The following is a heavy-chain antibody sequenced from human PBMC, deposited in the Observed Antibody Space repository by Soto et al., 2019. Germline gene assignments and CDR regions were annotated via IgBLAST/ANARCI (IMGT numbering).Heavy chain of an antibody. CDR3: ARAPYYDSSGYYFYYYYYGMDV. CDR2: IYYSGST. Sequence: SETLSLTCTVSGGSISSGDYYWSWIRQPPGKGLEWIGYIYYSGSTYYNPSLKSRVTISVDTSKNQFSLKLSSVTAADTAVYYCARAPYYDSSGYYFYYYYYGMDVWGQGTTGTAP. CDR1: GGSISSGDYY. J-gene: IGHJ6*02. D-gene: IGHD3-22*01. V-gene: IGHV4-30-4*01.